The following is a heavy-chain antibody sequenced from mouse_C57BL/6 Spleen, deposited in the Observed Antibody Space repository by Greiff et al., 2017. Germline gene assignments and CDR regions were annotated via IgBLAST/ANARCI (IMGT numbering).Heavy chain of an antibody. D-gene: IGHD4-1*01. V-gene: IGHV1-15*01. CDR2: IDPEAGGT. J-gene: IGHJ3*01. Sequence: VQLQQSGAELVRPGASVTLSCKASGYTFTDYEMHWVKQTPVHGLEWIGAIDPEAGGTAYNQKFKGKAILTADKSSSTAYMELRSLTSEDSAVYYCTKLTWFAYWGQGTLVTVSA. CDR1: GYTFTDYE. CDR3: TKLTWFAY.